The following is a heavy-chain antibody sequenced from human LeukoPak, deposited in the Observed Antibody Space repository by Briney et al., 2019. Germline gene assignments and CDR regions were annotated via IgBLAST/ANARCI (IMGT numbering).Heavy chain of an antibody. Sequence: SETLSLTCTVSGGSISNYYWSWIRQPPGKGLEWIGYIYNSGHTNYNPSLKGRVTISEDTSKSQLSLKLSSVTAADTAVYCCARAAVTTSRYFQHWGQGTLVTVSS. CDR2: IYNSGHT. CDR1: GGSISNYY. CDR3: ARAAVTTSRYFQH. D-gene: IGHD4-17*01. J-gene: IGHJ1*01. V-gene: IGHV4-59*01.